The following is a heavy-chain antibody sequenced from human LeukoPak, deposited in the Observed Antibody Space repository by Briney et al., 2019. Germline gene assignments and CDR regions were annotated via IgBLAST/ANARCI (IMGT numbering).Heavy chain of an antibody. CDR2: ISGSGGST. Sequence: GGSVRLSCAASGFTFSSYAMSWVRQAPGKGLEWVSAISGSGGSTYYADSVKGRFTISRDNSKNTLYLQMNSLRAEDTAVYYCAKDRSYYYDSSGPELDYWGQGTLVTVSS. J-gene: IGHJ4*02. CDR3: AKDRSYYYDSSGPELDY. D-gene: IGHD3-22*01. V-gene: IGHV3-23*01. CDR1: GFTFSSYA.